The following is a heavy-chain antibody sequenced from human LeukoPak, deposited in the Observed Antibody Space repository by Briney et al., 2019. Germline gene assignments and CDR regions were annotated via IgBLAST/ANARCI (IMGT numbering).Heavy chain of an antibody. CDR1: GYDFATYW. CDR3: ARLPQDYYYHGMDV. CDR2: IYPGDSDT. V-gene: IGHV5-51*01. J-gene: IGHJ6*02. Sequence: GESLKISCQGSGYDFATYWIGWARQMPGKGLEWMGKIYPGDSDTKYSPSFQGQVTISADKSIGSAYLQWSSLKSSDTAMYYCARLPQDYYYHGMDVWGQGTTVSVS.